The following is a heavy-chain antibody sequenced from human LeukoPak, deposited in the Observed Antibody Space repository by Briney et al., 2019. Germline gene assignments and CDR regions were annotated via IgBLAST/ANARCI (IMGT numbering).Heavy chain of an antibody. CDR1: GFTFRGFL. V-gene: IGHV3-7*01. D-gene: IGHD1-7*01. J-gene: IGHJ4*02. CDR2: IKQDGGEK. Sequence: GGSLRLSCAASGFTFRGFLMSWVRQIPGKGLEWVANIKQDGGEKYYADALRGRFTISRDNTKNSLSLQMNSLIVEDTAVYYCARAGSNWNYVYWGQGTLVTVSS. CDR3: ARAGSNWNYVY.